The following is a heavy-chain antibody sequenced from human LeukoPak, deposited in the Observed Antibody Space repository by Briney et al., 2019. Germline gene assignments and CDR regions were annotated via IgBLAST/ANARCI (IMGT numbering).Heavy chain of an antibody. D-gene: IGHD6-19*01. CDR3: ARDLDSSGWYENWFDP. Sequence: GRSLRLSCAASGFTFSSYAMHWVRQAPGKGLEGVAVISYDGSNKYYADSVKGRFTISRDNSKNTLYLQMNSLRAEDTAVYYCARDLDSSGWYENWFDPWGQGTLVTVSS. CDR2: ISYDGSNK. CDR1: GFTFSSYA. J-gene: IGHJ5*02. V-gene: IGHV3-30-3*01.